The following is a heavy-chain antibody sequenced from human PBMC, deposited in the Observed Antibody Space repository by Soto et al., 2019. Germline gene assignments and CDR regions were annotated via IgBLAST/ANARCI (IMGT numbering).Heavy chain of an antibody. CDR2: ISWNSGSI. CDR1: GFTFDDYA. CDR3: AKDLGIEMATSYGMDV. V-gene: IGHV3-9*01. Sequence: GGSLRLSCAASGFTFDDYAMHWVRQAPGKGLEWVSGISWNSGSIGYADSVKSRFTISRDNAKNSLYLQMNSLRAEDTALYYCAKDLGIEMATSYGMDVWGQGTTVTVSS. J-gene: IGHJ6*02. D-gene: IGHD5-12*01.